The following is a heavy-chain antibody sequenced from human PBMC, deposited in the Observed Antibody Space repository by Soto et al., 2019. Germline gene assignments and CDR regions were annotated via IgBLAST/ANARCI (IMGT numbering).Heavy chain of an antibody. CDR3: ARLASNYSDRSGYYFDY. J-gene: IGHJ4*02. V-gene: IGHV1-2*04. D-gene: IGHD3-22*01. Sequence: ASVKVSCKASGYTFTGYYMHWVRQAPGQGLEWMGWINPNSGGTNYAQKFQDWVTMTRDTSISTAYMELSRLRSDDTAVYYCARLASNYSDRSGYYFDYWGQGTLVTVSS. CDR1: GYTFTGYY. CDR2: INPNSGGT.